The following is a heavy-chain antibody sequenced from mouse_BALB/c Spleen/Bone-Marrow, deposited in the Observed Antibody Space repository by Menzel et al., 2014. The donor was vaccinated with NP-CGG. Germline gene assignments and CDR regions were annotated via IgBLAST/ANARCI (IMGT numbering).Heavy chain of an antibody. CDR3: SKEGGYDYSYYYDY. CDR2: ISSGGHDT. Sequence: EVKLVQSGGGLVKPGVSLKLSCAVSGFTFSSYSMSWVCQTPEKRLEWVATISSGGHDTYYPGSVKGRFTISRDNAKNTLYLQMSRLKAEGTAMYFFSKEGGYDYSYYYDYWGQGTTLTVSS. D-gene: IGHD2-4*01. CDR1: GFTFSSYS. V-gene: IGHV5-6-4*01. J-gene: IGHJ2*01.